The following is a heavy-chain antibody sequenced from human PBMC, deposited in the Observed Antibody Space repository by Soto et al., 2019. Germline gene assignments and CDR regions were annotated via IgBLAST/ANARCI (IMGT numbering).Heavy chain of an antibody. CDR3: VKDDGGYPSTAPH. J-gene: IGHJ4*02. Sequence: EVQLLESGGGLVQPGGSLRLSCAASGITISNYPMSWVRQAPGKGLDWVSGISGSGDRTSYADSAKGRFTISKDISRNSLSLQLDSLGVEDTAVYFCVKDDGGYPSTAPHWGQGTLVTVSS. CDR1: GITISNYP. CDR2: ISGSGDRT. V-gene: IGHV3-23*01. D-gene: IGHD3-22*01.